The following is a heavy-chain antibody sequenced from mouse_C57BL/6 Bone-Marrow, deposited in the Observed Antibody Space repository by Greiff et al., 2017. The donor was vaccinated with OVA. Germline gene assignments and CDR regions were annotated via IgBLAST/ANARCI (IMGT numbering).Heavy chain of an antibody. Sequence: VQLKQPGAELVKPGASVKLSCKASGYTFTSYWMHWVKQRPGQGLEWIGMIHPNSGSTNYNEKFKSKATLTVDKSSSTAYMQLSSLTSEDSAVYYCARTDYGSSSWFAYWGQGTLVTVSA. CDR2: IHPNSGST. CDR1: GYTFTSYW. J-gene: IGHJ3*01. V-gene: IGHV1-64*01. D-gene: IGHD1-1*01. CDR3: ARTDYGSSSWFAY.